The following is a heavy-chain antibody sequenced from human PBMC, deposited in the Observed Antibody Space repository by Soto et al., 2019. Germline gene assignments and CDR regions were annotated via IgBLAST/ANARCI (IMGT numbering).Heavy chain of an antibody. CDR3: ARMSLITLIRGGIDS. J-gene: IGHJ4*02. CDR1: GGSISSSNW. D-gene: IGHD3-10*01. CDR2: IYHIGST. Sequence: PSETLSLTCSVSGGSISSSNWWSWVRQPPGKGLEWIGEIYHIGSTNYNPSLKSRVTISLDKSKKQFYLDLSFVTDADTAFYYCARMSLITLIRGGIDSWGQGTPVT. V-gene: IGHV4-4*02.